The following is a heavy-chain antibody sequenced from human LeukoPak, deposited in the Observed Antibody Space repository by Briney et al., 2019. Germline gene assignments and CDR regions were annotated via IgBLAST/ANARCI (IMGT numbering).Heavy chain of an antibody. D-gene: IGHD1-26*01. CDR1: GGSISSYY. V-gene: IGHV4-34*01. Sequence: ASETLSLTCTVSGGSISSYYWSWIRQPPGKGLEWIGEINHSGSTNYNPSLKSRVTISVDTSKNQFSLKLSSVTAADTAVYYCARWANGYAKRIVGATRAYFDYWGQGTLVTVSS. CDR2: INHSGST. CDR3: ARWANGYAKRIVGATRAYFDY. J-gene: IGHJ4*02.